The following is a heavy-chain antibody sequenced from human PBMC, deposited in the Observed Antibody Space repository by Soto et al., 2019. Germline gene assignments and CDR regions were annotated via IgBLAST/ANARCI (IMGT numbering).Heavy chain of an antibody. CDR3: ARDTNWRLMVYDIDY. CDR2: ISAYNGNT. D-gene: IGHD2-8*01. J-gene: IGHJ4*02. V-gene: IGHV1-18*01. Sequence: GASVKVSCKASGYTFTSYGISWVRQAPGQGLEWMGWISAYNGNTNYAQKLQGRVTMTTDTSTSTAYMELRSLRSDDTAVYYCARDTNWRLMVYDIDYWGQGTLVTVSS. CDR1: GYTFTSYG.